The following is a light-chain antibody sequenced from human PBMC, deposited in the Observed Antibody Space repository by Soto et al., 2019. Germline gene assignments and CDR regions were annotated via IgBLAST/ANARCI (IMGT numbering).Light chain of an antibody. J-gene: IGKJ2*01. V-gene: IGKV1-5*03. CDR1: QSISSW. CDR3: QQYNDSFTYT. Sequence: DIQMTQSPSTLSASVGDRVTITCRASQSISSWLAWYQQKPGTAPKLLIYAASTLESGVPSRFSGFRSGTEFTLSVSSLQPDDVATYYCQQYNDSFTYTFGQGTKLEIK. CDR2: AAS.